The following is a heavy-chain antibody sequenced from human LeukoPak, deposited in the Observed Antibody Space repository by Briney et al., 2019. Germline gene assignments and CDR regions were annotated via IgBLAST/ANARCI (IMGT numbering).Heavy chain of an antibody. CDR2: TYYRSKWYN. Sequence: SQTLSLTSAISVDSVSSNSAAWNWVRQSPSRGLEWLGRTYYRSKWYNDYAVSVKSRITINPNTSKNQFSLQLNSVTPEDTAVYYCAREGGWSYYFDYWGQGTLVTVSS. CDR3: AREGGWSYYFDY. V-gene: IGHV6-1*01. CDR1: VDSVSSNSAA. D-gene: IGHD6-19*01. J-gene: IGHJ4*02.